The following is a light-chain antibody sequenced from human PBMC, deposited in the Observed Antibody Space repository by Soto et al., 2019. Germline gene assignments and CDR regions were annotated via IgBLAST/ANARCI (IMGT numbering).Light chain of an antibody. Sequence: SSELTQPPSVSVSPGETANITCSGDKLGEKYASWYQQKAGQSPVLVIYQDIKRPSGIPERFSGSSSGNTATLTISGTQAMDESDYYCQSGDNSAVVFGGGTKLTVL. J-gene: IGLJ2*01. V-gene: IGLV3-1*01. CDR3: QSGDNSAVV. CDR2: QDI. CDR1: KLGEKY.